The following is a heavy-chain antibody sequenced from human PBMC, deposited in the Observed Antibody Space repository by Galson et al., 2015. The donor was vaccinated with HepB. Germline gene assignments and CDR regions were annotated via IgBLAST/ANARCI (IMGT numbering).Heavy chain of an antibody. CDR2: IYYSGST. Sequence: LSLTCTVSGGSINSGGYYWTWTRQHPGRGLEWIGYIYYSGSTFYNPSLKSRVTMFLDTSKNQFSLKLTPVTAADTAVYYCARGGYCSATSCYGHDAFDVWGQGTVVTISS. J-gene: IGHJ3*01. CDR3: ARGGYCSATSCYGHDAFDV. V-gene: IGHV4-31*03. D-gene: IGHD2-2*03. CDR1: GGSINSGGYY.